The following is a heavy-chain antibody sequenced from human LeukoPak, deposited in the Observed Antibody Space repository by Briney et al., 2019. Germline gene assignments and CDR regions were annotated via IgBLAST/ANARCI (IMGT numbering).Heavy chain of an antibody. CDR1: GYTFTTYD. CDR3: ARTPPRTGHFNS. CDR2: MRPNNGDT. V-gene: IGHV1-8*01. Sequence: ASVKVSCKTSGYTFTTYDINWVRQATGQGLEWLGWMRPNNGDTGYAQKFQGRVTMTRDHSTNTAYMELSALTSEDTAVYYCARTPPRTGHFNSWGQGALVTVSS. D-gene: IGHD7-27*01. J-gene: IGHJ4*02.